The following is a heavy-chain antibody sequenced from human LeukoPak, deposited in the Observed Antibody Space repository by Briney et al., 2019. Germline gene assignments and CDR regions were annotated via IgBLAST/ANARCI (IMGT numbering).Heavy chain of an antibody. D-gene: IGHD1-26*01. CDR1: GGSISSSSYY. V-gene: IGHV4-39*07. CDR2: IYYSGST. J-gene: IGHJ4*02. Sequence: SETLSLTCTVSGGSISSSSYYWGWIRQPPGKGLEWIGSIYYSGSTYYNPSLKSRVTISVDTSKNQFSLKLSSVTAADTAVYYCARGMNKYSGSYPADYWGQGTLVTVSS. CDR3: ARGMNKYSGSYPADY.